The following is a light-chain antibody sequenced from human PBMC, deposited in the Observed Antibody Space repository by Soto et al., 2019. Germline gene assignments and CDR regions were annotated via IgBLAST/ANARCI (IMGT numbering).Light chain of an antibody. J-gene: IGKJ1*01. CDR3: QKLNGAPLT. CDR2: AAS. Sequence: DIQMTQSPSSLSASVGDRVTITCRASQGISNYLAWYQQKPGKVPKLLIYAASTLQSGVLSRFSGSGSGTEFTLTISSLLPEDVATYYCQKLNGAPLTFGQGT. CDR1: QGISNY. V-gene: IGKV1-27*01.